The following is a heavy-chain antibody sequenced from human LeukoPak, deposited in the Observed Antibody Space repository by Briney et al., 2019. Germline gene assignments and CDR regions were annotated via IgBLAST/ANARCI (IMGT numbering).Heavy chain of an antibody. CDR3: ARSVVIAAAGTFDY. CDR1: GYTFTSYY. D-gene: IGHD6-13*01. V-gene: IGHV1-46*01. CDR2: VNPGGSST. Sequence: ASVKASSKPSGYTFTSYYMHWVRQAPGQGLEWRGIVNPGGSSTSYAQKFQGRVTMARDTSTSTVYMELSSLRSEDTAVYYCARSVVIAAAGTFDYWGQGTLVTVSS. J-gene: IGHJ4*02.